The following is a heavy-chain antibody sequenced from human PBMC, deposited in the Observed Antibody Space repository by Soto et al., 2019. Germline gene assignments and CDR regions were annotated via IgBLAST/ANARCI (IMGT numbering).Heavy chain of an antibody. Sequence: ASVKVSCKAIGYSFTSHYMHLVRQAPGQGLEWMGTIYPGGVNIGYAQKFKGRVTMTKDTSTSTVYMELNSLTSEDTAVYYCARDQIWHEVVWWFDPWGQGTLVTVSS. J-gene: IGHJ5*02. CDR1: GYSFTSHY. D-gene: IGHD2-15*01. V-gene: IGHV1-46*03. CDR2: IYPGGVNI. CDR3: ARDQIWHEVVWWFDP.